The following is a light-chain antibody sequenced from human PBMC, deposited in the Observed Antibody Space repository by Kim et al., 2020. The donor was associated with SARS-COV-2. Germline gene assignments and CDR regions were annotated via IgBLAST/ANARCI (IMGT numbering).Light chain of an antibody. CDR1: QSVSSY. J-gene: IGKJ4*01. CDR2: DAS. CDR3: QQRVNCLT. Sequence: EIVLTQSPATLSLSPGERATLSCRASQSVSSYLAWYQQKPGQAPRLLIYDASNRATGIPARFSGSGSGTDFTLTISSLEPEDFAVYYCQQRVNCLTLVGWTTVEIK. V-gene: IGKV3-11*01.